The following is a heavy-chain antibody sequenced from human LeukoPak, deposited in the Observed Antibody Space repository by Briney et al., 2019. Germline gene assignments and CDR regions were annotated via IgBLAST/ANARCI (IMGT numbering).Heavy chain of an antibody. CDR3: ARDYRTVIRGNYHYHYGMDV. V-gene: IGHV3-48*04. D-gene: IGHD4-11*01. CDR1: GYTFTTYS. J-gene: IGHJ6*02. CDR2: ISGSSSTI. Sequence: PGGSLRLSCAASGYTFTTYSMNWVRQAPGKGLEWVSYISGSSSTIYYADSVKGRFTISRDNAKNSLYLQMNSLRAEDTAVYYCARDYRTVIRGNYHYHYGMDVWGQGTTVTVSS.